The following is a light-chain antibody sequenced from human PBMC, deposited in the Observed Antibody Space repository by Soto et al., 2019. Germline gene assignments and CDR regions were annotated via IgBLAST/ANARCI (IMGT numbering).Light chain of an antibody. CDR2: AAS. Sequence: DIQMTQSPSSLSASVGDRVTITCRASQSISSYLNWYQQKPGKAPKLLIYAASSLQSGVPPRFSGSGSGTDFTLTISSLQPEDFATYYCQQSYSTPPETFGQGTKVEIK. V-gene: IGKV1-39*01. J-gene: IGKJ1*01. CDR3: QQSYSTPPET. CDR1: QSISSY.